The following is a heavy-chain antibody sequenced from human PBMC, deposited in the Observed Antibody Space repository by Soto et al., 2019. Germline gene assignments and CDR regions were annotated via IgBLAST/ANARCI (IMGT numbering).Heavy chain of an antibody. Sequence: QVQLQQWGAGLLKPSETLSLTCAVYGGSLSGYYWSWIRQSPGKGLEWIGESSHSGYTDYNPYLKSRVTISVDTSKNQFSLKLTSVTAADTAVYFCSRGGRASDFWGNYNTPYYYYVMDVWGKGTTVTVSS. CDR2: SSHSGYT. CDR1: GGSLSGYY. V-gene: IGHV4-34*01. CDR3: SRGGRASDFWGNYNTPYYYYVMDV. J-gene: IGHJ6*04. D-gene: IGHD3-16*01.